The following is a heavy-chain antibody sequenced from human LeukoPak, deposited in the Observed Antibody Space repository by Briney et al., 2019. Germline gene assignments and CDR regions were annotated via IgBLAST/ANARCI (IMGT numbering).Heavy chain of an antibody. CDR2: IYYGGST. CDR3: ARHSTYYYDSSGYLDY. CDR1: GGSISSYY. J-gene: IGHJ4*02. D-gene: IGHD3-22*01. V-gene: IGHV4-59*08. Sequence: ASETLSLTCTVSGGSISSYYWSWIRQPPGKGLEWIGYIYYGGSTNYNPSLKSRVTISVDTSKNQFSLKLSSVTAADTAVYYCARHSTYYYDSSGYLDYWGQGTLVTVSS.